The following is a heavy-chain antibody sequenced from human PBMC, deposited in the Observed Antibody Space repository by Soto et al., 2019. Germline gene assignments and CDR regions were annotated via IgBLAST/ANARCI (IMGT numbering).Heavy chain of an antibody. CDR1: GFTFISYS. D-gene: IGHD6-13*01. V-gene: IGHV3-21*06. J-gene: IGHJ4*02. CDR3: ARDFVAAAAGTELSDY. CDR2: ISADSGYI. Sequence: EVQLVESGGGLVKPGGSLRRFCAASGFTFISYSMSWVRQAPGKGLEWVSSISADSGYIYYADSLRGRFTISRDNPKNSLFLRMNSLRAEDTAVYYCARDFVAAAAGTELSDYCGQRTLVTVSS.